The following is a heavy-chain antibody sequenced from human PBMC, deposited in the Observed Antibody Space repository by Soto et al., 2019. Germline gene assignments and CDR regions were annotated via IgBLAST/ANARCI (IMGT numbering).Heavy chain of an antibody. CDR3: ARGTLPTVTTDYYYMDV. J-gene: IGHJ6*03. CDR1: GYTFTSYG. Sequence: QVQLVQSGAEVKKPGASVKVSCKASGYTFTSYGISWVRQAPGQGLEWMGWISAYNGNTNYAQKLQCRVTMTTDTSTSTAYMELRSLRSDDTAVYYCARGTLPTVTTDYYYMDVWGKGTTVTVSS. D-gene: IGHD4-17*01. V-gene: IGHV1-18*01. CDR2: ISAYNGNT.